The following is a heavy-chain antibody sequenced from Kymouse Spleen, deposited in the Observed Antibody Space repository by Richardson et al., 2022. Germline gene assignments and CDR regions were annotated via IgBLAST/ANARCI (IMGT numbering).Heavy chain of an antibody. CDR3: AKDNDYSNYEFYYYGMDV. J-gene: IGHJ6*02. CDR1: GFTFDDYA. D-gene: IGHD4-11,IGHD4-11*01. V-gene: IGHV3-9*01. CDR2: ISWNSGSI. Sequence: EVQLVESGGGLVQPGRSLRLSCAASGFTFDDYAMHWVRQAPGKGLEWVSGISWNSGSIGYADSVKGRFTISRDNAKNSLYLQMNSLRAEDTALYYCAKDNDYSNYEFYYYGMDVWGQGTTVTVSS.